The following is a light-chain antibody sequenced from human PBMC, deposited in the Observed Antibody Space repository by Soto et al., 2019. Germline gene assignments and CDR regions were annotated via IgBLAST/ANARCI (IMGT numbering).Light chain of an antibody. Sequence: DIVLTQSPATLSLSPGERATLSCRASQNIDAYLLWSQQKPGQPPRLLIYDASNRASGIPARFSGSGSGTDYTLTISRLEPEDFAVYFCHHRSKWPYTFGPGTKLEIK. CDR3: HHRSKWPYT. V-gene: IGKV3-11*01. CDR1: QNIDAY. J-gene: IGKJ2*01. CDR2: DAS.